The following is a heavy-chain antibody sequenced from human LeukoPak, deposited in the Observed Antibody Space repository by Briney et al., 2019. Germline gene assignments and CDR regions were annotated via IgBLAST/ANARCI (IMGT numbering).Heavy chain of an antibody. J-gene: IGHJ4*02. CDR1: GFTFSIYD. CDR2: ITASGDGT. CDR3: ANLVNWNVGVDY. V-gene: IGHV3-23*01. Sequence: PGGSLRLSCAASGFTFSIYDMSWVRQAPGKGLEWVSVITASGDGTNYADSVKGRFTISRDNSKNTLYLQMNSLRVADTAVYYCANLVNWNVGVDYWGQGTPVTVSS. D-gene: IGHD1-20*01.